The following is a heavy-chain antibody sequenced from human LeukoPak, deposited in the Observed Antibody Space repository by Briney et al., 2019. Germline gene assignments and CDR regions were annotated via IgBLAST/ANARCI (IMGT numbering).Heavy chain of an antibody. CDR2: IKQDGSEK. V-gene: IGHV3-7*01. CDR1: GFTFSSYW. CDR3: ARVLAGAELFDY. J-gene: IGHJ4*02. Sequence: GGSLRLSCAVSGFTFSSYWMSWVRQAPGKGLEWVANIKQDGSEKYYADSVKGRFTISRDNAKNSLYLHLNSLRAEDTAVYYCARVLAGAELFDYWGQGTLVTVSS.